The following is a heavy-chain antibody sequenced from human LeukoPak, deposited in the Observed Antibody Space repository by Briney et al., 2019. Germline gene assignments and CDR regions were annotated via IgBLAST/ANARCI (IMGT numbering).Heavy chain of an antibody. V-gene: IGHV3-30*18. CDR2: ISYDGSNK. CDR1: GFTFSSYG. CDR3: AKSIEYDSSGYHHDAFDI. J-gene: IGHJ3*02. D-gene: IGHD3-22*01. Sequence: GGSLRLSCAASGFTFSSYGMHWVRQAPGKGLEWVAVISYDGSNKYYADSVKGRFTISRDNSKNTLYLQMNSLRAEDTAVYYCAKSIEYDSSGYHHDAFDIWGQGTMVTVSS.